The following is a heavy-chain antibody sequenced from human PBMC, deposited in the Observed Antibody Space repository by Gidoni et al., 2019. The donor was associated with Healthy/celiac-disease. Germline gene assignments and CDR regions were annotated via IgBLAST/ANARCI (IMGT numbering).Heavy chain of an antibody. Sequence: EVQLVESGGGLVKPGGSLRLSCAASGFTFSSYSMNWVRQAPGKGLKWVSSISSSSSYIYYADSVKGRFTISRDNAKNSLYLQMNSLRAEDTAVYYCARDLGVAGTDPWGQGTLVTVSS. CDR1: GFTFSSYS. CDR3: ARDLGVAGTDP. CDR2: ISSSSSYI. D-gene: IGHD6-19*01. V-gene: IGHV3-21*01. J-gene: IGHJ5*02.